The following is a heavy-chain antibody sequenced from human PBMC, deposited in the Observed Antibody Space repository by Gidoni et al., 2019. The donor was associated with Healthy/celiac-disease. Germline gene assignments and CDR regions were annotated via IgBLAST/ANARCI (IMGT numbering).Heavy chain of an antibody. Sequence: QVQLVESGGGVVQSGRSLRFSCAASGFTFSSYGMHWVRQAPGKGLEWVAVIWYDGSNKYYADSVKGRFTISRDNSKNTLYLQMNSLRAEDTAVYYCARGYGSSGSDYWGQGTLVTVSS. V-gene: IGHV3-33*01. CDR3: ARGYGSSGSDY. CDR2: IWYDGSNK. D-gene: IGHD6-19*01. CDR1: GFTFSSYG. J-gene: IGHJ4*02.